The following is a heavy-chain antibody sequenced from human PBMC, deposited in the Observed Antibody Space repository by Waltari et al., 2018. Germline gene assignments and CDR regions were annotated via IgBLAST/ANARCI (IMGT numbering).Heavy chain of an antibody. D-gene: IGHD3-3*01. CDR1: ESPLASYW. Sequence: VKLGGSGGGLVNPGGSLGLSGPASESPLASYWVTWVRQAPGKGLEWVANIKEDGSEKYYVDSVKGRFTISRDNAKNSLYLQMSSLRVEDTAVYYCATQSWSNFEYWGQGTLVTVSS. J-gene: IGHJ4*02. CDR2: IKEDGSEK. V-gene: IGHV3-7*01. CDR3: ATQSWSNFEY.